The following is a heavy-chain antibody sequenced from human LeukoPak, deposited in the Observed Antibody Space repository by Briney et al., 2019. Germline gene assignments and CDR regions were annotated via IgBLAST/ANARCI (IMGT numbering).Heavy chain of an antibody. CDR3: AKDSYYDFWSGYFDY. CDR1: GFTFTSYA. D-gene: IGHD3-3*01. CDR2: ISGSGGST. Sequence: GGSLRLSCAASGFTFTSYAMSWVRQAPGKGLEWVSAISGSGGSTYYSDSVKGRFTISRDNSKNTLYLQMNSLRAEDTAVYYCAKDSYYDFWSGYFDYWGQGTLVTVSS. V-gene: IGHV3-23*01. J-gene: IGHJ4*02.